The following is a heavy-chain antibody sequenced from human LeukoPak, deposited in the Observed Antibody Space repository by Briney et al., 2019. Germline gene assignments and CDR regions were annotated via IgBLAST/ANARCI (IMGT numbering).Heavy chain of an antibody. J-gene: IGHJ4*02. Sequence: PSETLSLTCTVSGGSISTYYWSWIRQPPGKGLEWIGYIHYSGTTNYNPSLKNRVTISLDPSKNQFSLNLSSVTAADTAVYYCARMGGYSGYATHWGQGTLVTVSS. CDR1: GGSISTYY. CDR2: IHYSGTT. D-gene: IGHD5-12*01. CDR3: ARMGGYSGYATH. V-gene: IGHV4-59*08.